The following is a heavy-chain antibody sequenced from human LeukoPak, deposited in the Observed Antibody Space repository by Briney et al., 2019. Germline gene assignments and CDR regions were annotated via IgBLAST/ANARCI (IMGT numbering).Heavy chain of an antibody. CDR1: GGSISSYY. CDR2: IYYSGST. CDR3: ARGKAARFWPDPLSIDY. J-gene: IGHJ4*02. V-gene: IGHV4-59*01. D-gene: IGHD6-6*01. Sequence: PSETLSLTCTVSGGSISSYYWSWIRQPPGKGLEWIGYIYYSGSTNYNPSLKSRVTISVDTSKNQFSLRLSSVTAADTAVYYCARGKAARFWPDPLSIDYWGQGTLVTVSS.